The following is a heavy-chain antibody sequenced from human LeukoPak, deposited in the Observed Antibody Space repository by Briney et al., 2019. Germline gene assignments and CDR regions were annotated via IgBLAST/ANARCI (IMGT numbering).Heavy chain of an antibody. CDR1: GFTVSSNY. V-gene: IGHV3-66*01. D-gene: IGHD3-10*01. CDR2: IYSGGST. CDR3: ARGGVLWFGELLGFDY. J-gene: IGHJ4*02. Sequence: GGSLRLSCAASGFTVSSNYMSWVRQAPGKGLEWVSVIYSGGSTYYADSVKGRFTISRDNSKNTLYLQMNSLRAEDTAAYYCARGGVLWFGELLGFDYWGQGTLVTVSS.